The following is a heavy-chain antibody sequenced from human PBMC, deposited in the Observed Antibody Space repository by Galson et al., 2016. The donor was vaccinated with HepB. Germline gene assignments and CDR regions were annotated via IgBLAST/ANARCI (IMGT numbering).Heavy chain of an antibody. V-gene: IGHV3-23*01. Sequence: SLRLSCAASGFTFSGHAITWVRQAPGKRLEWLSAISGGGDKTFYEASVRRRFTISRDNSQNTVHRQMNSLRAEDTAIYYCGKDWGTSSFYWFDVWGQGTLVTVSS. CDR2: ISGGGDKT. D-gene: IGHD6-6*01. CDR1: GFTFSGHA. CDR3: GKDWGTSSFYWFDV. J-gene: IGHJ5*02.